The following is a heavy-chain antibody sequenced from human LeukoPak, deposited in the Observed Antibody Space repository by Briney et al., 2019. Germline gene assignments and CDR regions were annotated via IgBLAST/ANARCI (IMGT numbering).Heavy chain of an antibody. CDR1: GGSISSGGYY. V-gene: IGHV4-31*03. J-gene: IGHJ6*03. CDR3: AKAVRHQQLVMDV. Sequence: PSETLSLTCTVSGGSISSGGYYWSWIRQRPGKGLEWIGYIYYSGSTYYNPSLKSRLTLSLDTSKNQFSLKLSSVTAADTAVYYCAKAVRHQQLVMDVWGKGTTVTVSS. D-gene: IGHD6-13*01. CDR2: IYYSGST.